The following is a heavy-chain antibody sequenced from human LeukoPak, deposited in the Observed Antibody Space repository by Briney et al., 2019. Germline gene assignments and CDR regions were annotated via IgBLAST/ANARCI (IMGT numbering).Heavy chain of an antibody. CDR1: GFIVSTNY. CDR2: IYSGGNT. J-gene: IGHJ4*02. Sequence: GGSLRLSCAASGFIVSTNYMSWVRQAPGKGLEWVALIYSGGNTNYADSVKGRFTISRDNSKNTLYLQMNSLSAEDTAVYYCARDRVNWNDVGGLFDYWGQGTLVTASS. V-gene: IGHV3-53*01. D-gene: IGHD1-1*01. CDR3: ARDRVNWNDVGGLFDY.